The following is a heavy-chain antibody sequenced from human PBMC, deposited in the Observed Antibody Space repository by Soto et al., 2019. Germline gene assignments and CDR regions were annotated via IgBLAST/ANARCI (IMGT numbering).Heavy chain of an antibody. Sequence: WETLSLTCTVSGGSISSSSYYWGWIRQPPGKGLEWIGSIYYSGSTYYNPSLKSRVTISVDTSKNQFSLKLSSVTAADTAVYYCATFPRGYCSSTSCYNWFDPWGQGTLVTVS. CDR3: ATFPRGYCSSTSCYNWFDP. D-gene: IGHD2-2*01. J-gene: IGHJ5*02. CDR2: IYYSGST. V-gene: IGHV4-39*01. CDR1: GGSISSSSYY.